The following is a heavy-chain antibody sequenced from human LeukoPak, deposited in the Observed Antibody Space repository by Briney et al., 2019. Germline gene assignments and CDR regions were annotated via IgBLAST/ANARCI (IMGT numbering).Heavy chain of an antibody. J-gene: IGHJ6*03. CDR1: GGSISSSSYY. CDR3: ARHHPTVTPYYMDV. V-gene: IGHV4-39*01. CDR2: ISYSGSS. D-gene: IGHD4-17*01. Sequence: SETLSLTCTVSGGSISSSSYYWGWIRQPPGKGLEWIGSISYSGSSYYNPSLKSRVTMSVDTSKNQFSLKVSSVTAADTAVYYCARHHPTVTPYYMDVWGKGTTVTISS.